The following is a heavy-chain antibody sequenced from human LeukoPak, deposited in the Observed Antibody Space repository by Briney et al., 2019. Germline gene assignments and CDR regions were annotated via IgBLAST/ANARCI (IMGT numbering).Heavy chain of an antibody. CDR2: ISGSSSSSDGGAK. D-gene: IGHD2-8*01. CDR3: AKMVREFYTISYYFDY. V-gene: IGHV3-48*01. J-gene: IGHJ4*02. Sequence: SGGSLRLSCTASGFTFSTYSMNWVRQAPGRGLEWVSYISGSSSSSDGGAKQYADSVKGRFTISRDNSKNTLYLQMSSLRADDTAVYYCAKMVREFYTISYYFDYWGQGTLVTVSS. CDR1: GFTFSTYS.